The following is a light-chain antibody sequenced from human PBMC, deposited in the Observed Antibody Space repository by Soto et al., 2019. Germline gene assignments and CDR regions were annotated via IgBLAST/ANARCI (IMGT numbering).Light chain of an antibody. CDR3: QAWDTTAYV. V-gene: IGLV3-1*01. J-gene: IGLJ1*01. CDR1: KLGEKY. CDR2: QDR. Sequence: SYELTQPPSVSVSPGHTATISCSGDKLGEKYVCWYQQQPGQSPVLVIYQDRKRPSGIPERFSGSNSGNTATLIISGTQLVDEADYYCQAWDTTAYVFGTGTKVTVL.